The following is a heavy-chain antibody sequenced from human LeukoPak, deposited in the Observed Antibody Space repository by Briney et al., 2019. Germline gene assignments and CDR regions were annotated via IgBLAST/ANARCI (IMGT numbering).Heavy chain of an antibody. D-gene: IGHD3-10*01. V-gene: IGHV4-30-4*01. Sequence: SETLSLTCTVSGGSISSGDYYWSWIRQPPGKGLEWIGYIYNSGSTYYNPSLKSRVSISVDTSKNQFSLKLSSVTAADTAVYYCARADYSDSGTYSYFDYWVEGTLLTVSS. J-gene: IGHJ4*02. CDR2: IYNSGST. CDR1: GGSISSGDYY. CDR3: ARADYSDSGTYSYFDY.